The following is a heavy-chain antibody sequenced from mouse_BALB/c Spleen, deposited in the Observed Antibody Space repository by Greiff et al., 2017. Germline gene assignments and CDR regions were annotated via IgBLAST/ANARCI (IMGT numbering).Heavy chain of an antibody. D-gene: IGHD2-4*01. J-gene: IGHJ4*01. CDR3: ARGGDATMITTRSMDD. Sequence: VMLVESGPGLVAPSQSLSITCTVSGFSLTSYGVNWVRQPPGKGLEWLGVIWAGGSTNYNSALMSRLSISKDNSKSQVFLKMNSLQTDDTAMYYCARGGDATMITTRSMDDWGQGTSVTVSS. V-gene: IGHV2-9*02. CDR1: GFSLTSYG. CDR2: IWAGGST.